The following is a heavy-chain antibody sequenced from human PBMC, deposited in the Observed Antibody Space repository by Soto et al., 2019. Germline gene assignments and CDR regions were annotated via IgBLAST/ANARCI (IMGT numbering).Heavy chain of an antibody. CDR2: IYSGGRT. D-gene: IGHD6-13*01. CDR3: ARDPPGIAAAGGG. CDR1: GFTVGNNY. V-gene: IGHV3-66*01. Sequence: EVQLVESGGGLVQPGGSLRLSCAASGFTVGNNYMNWVRQAPGKGLECVSRIYSGGRTNYADSVKGRFTITRDNSKNTWYLQMNSLRAEDTAVYYCARDPPGIAAAGGGWGQGTTVTVSS. J-gene: IGHJ6*02.